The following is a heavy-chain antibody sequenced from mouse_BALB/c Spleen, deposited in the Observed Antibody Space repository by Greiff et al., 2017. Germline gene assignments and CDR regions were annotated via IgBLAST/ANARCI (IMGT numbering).Heavy chain of an antibody. V-gene: IGHV1-87*01. Sequence: QVQLQQSGAELARPGASVKLSCKASGYTFTSYWMQWVKQRPGQGLEWIGAIYPGDGDTRYTQKFKGKATLTADKSSSTAYMQLSSLASEDSAFYYCARTRGNDAYWGQGTLVTVSA. D-gene: IGHD2-1*01. J-gene: IGHJ3*01. CDR3: ARTRGNDAY. CDR1: GYTFTSYW. CDR2: IYPGDGDT.